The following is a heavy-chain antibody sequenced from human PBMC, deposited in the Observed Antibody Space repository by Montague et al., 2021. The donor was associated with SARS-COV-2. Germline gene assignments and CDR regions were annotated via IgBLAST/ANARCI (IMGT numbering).Heavy chain of an antibody. J-gene: IGHJ4*02. V-gene: IGHV3-33*06. CDR2: IWYDGSNK. D-gene: IGHD2-15*01. CDR1: GFTFSSYG. Sequence: SLRLSCAASGFTFSSYGMHWVRQAPGKGLEWVAVIWYDGSNKYYADSVKGRFTISRDNSKNTLYLQMNSLRAEDTAVYYCAKDVGLYCSGGGCYSTPTYYFDSWGQGTLVTVSS. CDR3: AKDVGLYCSGGGCYSTPTYYFDS.